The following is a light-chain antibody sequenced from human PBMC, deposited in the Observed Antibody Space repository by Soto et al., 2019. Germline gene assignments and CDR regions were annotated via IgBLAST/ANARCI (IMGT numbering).Light chain of an antibody. CDR1: SSDVGRYNL. V-gene: IGLV2-23*01. Sequence: QSVLTQPASVSGSPGQSITISCTGTSSDVGRYNLVSWYQQHPGKAPKLMIYEGTKRPSGVSNRFSGSKSGNTASLTISGLQAEDEADYSCCSYAGSSTYVFGPGTKLTVL. CDR3: CSYAGSSTYV. J-gene: IGLJ1*01. CDR2: EGT.